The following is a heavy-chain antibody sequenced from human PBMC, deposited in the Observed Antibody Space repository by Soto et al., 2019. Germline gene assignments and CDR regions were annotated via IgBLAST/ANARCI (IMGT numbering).Heavy chain of an antibody. V-gene: IGHV1-69*06. CDR1: GGTLNSYA. Sequence: SVKVSCKSSGGTLNSYASIWVRQATGQGLEWMGRIIPIFGTANYAQKFQGRVTITADKSTSTAYMELSSLRSEDTAVYYCARVGDTMVRGVTLNYYYYYMDVWGKGTTVTVSS. CDR2: IIPIFGTA. J-gene: IGHJ6*03. D-gene: IGHD3-10*01. CDR3: ARVGDTMVRGVTLNYYYYYMDV.